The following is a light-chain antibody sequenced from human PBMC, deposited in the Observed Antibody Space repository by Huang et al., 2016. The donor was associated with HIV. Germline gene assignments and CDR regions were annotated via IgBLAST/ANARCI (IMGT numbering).Light chain of an antibody. V-gene: IGKV1-39*01. CDR2: GAS. CDR3: QQSYRLPRT. Sequence: DIQMTQSPSSLSASVGDRVINTCRASQSVTKYLNWYQHMPGKAPKLLIYGASTLQGGVSARFSGSGSGTEFTLSISSLQPEDAATYYCQQSYRLPRTFGQGTSLEI. CDR1: QSVTKY. J-gene: IGKJ2*02.